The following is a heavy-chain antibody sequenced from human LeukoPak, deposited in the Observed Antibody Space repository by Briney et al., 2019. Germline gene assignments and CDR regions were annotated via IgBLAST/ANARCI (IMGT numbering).Heavy chain of an antibody. CDR3: TASDHLYCSSSSCHFDY. V-gene: IGHV3-49*04. J-gene: IGHJ4*02. Sequence: GRSLRLSCTPSGLSFGDYGMSWVRQAPGKGLEGVSFIQSKTYGEATLYAASARGRFTISRDDSRSTAYLQMNSLQTEDTAVYYCTASDHLYCSSSSCHFDYWGQGTLVTVAS. CDR2: IQSKTYGEAT. CDR1: GLSFGDYG. D-gene: IGHD2-2*01.